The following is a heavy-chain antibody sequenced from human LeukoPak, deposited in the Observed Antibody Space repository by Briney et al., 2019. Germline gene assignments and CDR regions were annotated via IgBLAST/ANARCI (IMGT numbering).Heavy chain of an antibody. D-gene: IGHD6-19*01. V-gene: IGHV4-59*01. J-gene: IGHJ5*02. Sequence: SETLSLTCTVSGGPISSYYWSWIRQPPGKGLEWIGYIYYSGSTNYSPSLKSRVTISVDTSKNQFSLKLSSVTAADTAVYYCARDSSGWYHWFDPWGQGTLVTVSS. CDR2: IYYSGST. CDR3: ARDSSGWYHWFDP. CDR1: GGPISSYY.